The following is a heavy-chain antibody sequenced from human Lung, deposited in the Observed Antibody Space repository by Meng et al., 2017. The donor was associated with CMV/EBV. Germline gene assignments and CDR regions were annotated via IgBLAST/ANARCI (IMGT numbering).Heavy chain of an antibody. Sequence: GGSLRLXCAASGFTFSSYAMHWVRQAPGKGLEWVAVISYDGSNKYYADSVKGRFTISRDNSKNTLYLQMNSLRAEDTAVYYCARDRPYCSSTSCYTSYYGMDVXRGGXTVTVSS. CDR2: ISYDGSNK. D-gene: IGHD2-2*02. CDR1: GFTFSSYA. J-gene: IGHJ6*04. CDR3: ARDRPYCSSTSCYTSYYGMDV. V-gene: IGHV3-30-3*01.